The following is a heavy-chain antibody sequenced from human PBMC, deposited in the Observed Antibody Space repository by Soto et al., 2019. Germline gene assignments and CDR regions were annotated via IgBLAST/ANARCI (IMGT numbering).Heavy chain of an antibody. CDR3: AKALFQWLATYYYYYGMDV. CDR1: GFTFSSYG. J-gene: IGHJ6*02. CDR2: ISYDGSNK. D-gene: IGHD6-19*01. V-gene: IGHV3-30*18. Sequence: PGGSLRLSCAASGFTFSSYGVHWVRQAPGKGLEWVAVISYDGSNKYYADSVKGRFTISRDNSKNTLYLQMNSLRAEDTAVYYCAKALFQWLATYYYYYGMDVWGQGTTVTVSS.